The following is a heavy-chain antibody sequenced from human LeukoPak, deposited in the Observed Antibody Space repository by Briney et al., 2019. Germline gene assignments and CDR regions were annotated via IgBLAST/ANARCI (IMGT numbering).Heavy chain of an antibody. Sequence: KTGGSLRLSCAASEFTFSSYSMNWVRQAPGKGLGWVSSISATGIYRYYADSVKGRFTISRDNAKNSLYLQMNSLRAEDTAVYYCAREGGVEMATSFDYWGQGTLVTVSS. J-gene: IGHJ4*02. D-gene: IGHD5-24*01. V-gene: IGHV3-21*01. CDR1: EFTFSSYS. CDR2: ISATGIYR. CDR3: AREGGVEMATSFDY.